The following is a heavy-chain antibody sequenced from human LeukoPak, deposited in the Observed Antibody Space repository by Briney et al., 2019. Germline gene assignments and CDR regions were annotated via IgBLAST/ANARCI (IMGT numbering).Heavy chain of an antibody. J-gene: IGHJ4*02. CDR1: GYSFINYW. V-gene: IGHV5-51*01. CDR2: IYPADSDT. D-gene: IGHD5-18*01. Sequence: GESLKISCKGSGYSFINYWIAWVRQMPGKGLEWIGIIYPADSDTGYSPSFQGQVTISADKSISTAYLQWSSLKASDSAMYYCARLFAGYSYGFYFEYWGQGTLVTVSS. CDR3: ARLFAGYSYGFYFEY.